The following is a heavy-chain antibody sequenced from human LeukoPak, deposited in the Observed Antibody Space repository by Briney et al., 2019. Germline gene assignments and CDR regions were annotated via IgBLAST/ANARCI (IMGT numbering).Heavy chain of an antibody. CDR2: IYYSGST. CDR1: GGSMRNYY. J-gene: IGHJ6*03. V-gene: IGHV4-59*12. D-gene: IGHD3-10*01. Sequence: PSETLSLTCTVSGGSMRNYYWSWVRQPPGKGLEWIGSIYYSGSTYYNPSLKSRVTISVDTSKNQFSLKLSSVTAADTAVYYCARGKITMVRGVIITGYYYYMDVWGKGTTVTVSS. CDR3: ARGKITMVRGVIITGYYYYMDV.